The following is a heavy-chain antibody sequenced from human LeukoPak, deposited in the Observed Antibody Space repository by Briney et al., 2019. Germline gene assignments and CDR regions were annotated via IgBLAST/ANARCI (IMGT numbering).Heavy chain of an antibody. CDR1: GFTFDDYG. D-gene: IGHD1-26*01. J-gene: IGHJ5*02. CDR2: INWNGGST. Sequence: PGGSLRLSCAASGFTFDDYGMSWVRRVPGKGLEWVSGINWNGGSTGYADSVKGRFTISRDNAKDSLYLQMNSLRAEDTALYYCARDLVSGSYYPWLDPWGQGTLVTVSS. CDR3: ARDLVSGSYYPWLDP. V-gene: IGHV3-20*04.